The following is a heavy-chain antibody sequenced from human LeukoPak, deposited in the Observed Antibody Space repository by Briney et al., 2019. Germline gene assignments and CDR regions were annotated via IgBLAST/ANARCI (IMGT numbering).Heavy chain of an antibody. V-gene: IGHV1-2*02. J-gene: IGHJ4*02. Sequence: ASVKVSCKASGYTFTGYYMHWVRQAPGQGLEWMGWINPNSGGTNYAQKFQGRVTMTRDTSISTAYMELSRLRSDDTAVYYCARDFKWEGGSVQTWGLDYWGQGTLVTVSS. CDR1: GYTFTGYY. D-gene: IGHD1-26*01. CDR2: INPNSGGT. CDR3: ARDFKWEGGSVQTWGLDY.